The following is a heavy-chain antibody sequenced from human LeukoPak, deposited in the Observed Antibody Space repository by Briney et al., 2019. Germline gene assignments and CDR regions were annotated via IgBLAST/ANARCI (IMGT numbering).Heavy chain of an antibody. J-gene: IGHJ4*02. Sequence: GGSLRLSCAASGFTFSSYAMSWVRQAPGKGLEWVSAISGSGGSTYYADSVKGRFTISRDNSKNTLYLQMSSLRAEDTAVYYCAKGKGDIVVVPGDYWGQGTLVTVSP. CDR3: AKGKGDIVVVPGDY. D-gene: IGHD2-2*01. CDR2: ISGSGGST. V-gene: IGHV3-23*01. CDR1: GFTFSSYA.